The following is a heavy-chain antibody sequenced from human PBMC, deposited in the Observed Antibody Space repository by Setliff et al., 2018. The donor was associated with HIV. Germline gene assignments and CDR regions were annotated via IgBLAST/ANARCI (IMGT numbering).Heavy chain of an antibody. CDR2: ISPNSDVT. J-gene: IGHJ4*02. Sequence: ATVKVSCKASGFTFSDYYIHWVRQAPGQGLEWMGRISPNSDVTNYAQKFQGRVTMTRGTSIRTAYMEVSRLKSDDTAIYYCVRDLEPHYGDFGPFDYWGPGTLVTVSS. D-gene: IGHD4-17*01. CDR1: GFTFSDYY. V-gene: IGHV1-2*06. CDR3: VRDLEPHYGDFGPFDY.